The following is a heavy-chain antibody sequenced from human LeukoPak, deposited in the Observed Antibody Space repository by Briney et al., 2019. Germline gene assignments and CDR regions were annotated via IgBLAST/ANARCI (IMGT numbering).Heavy chain of an antibody. J-gene: IGHJ6*03. Sequence: GGSLRLSCAASGFTFSSYWMSWVRQAPGKGLEWVANIKQDGSEKYYVDSVKGRFTISRDNAKNSLYLQMNSLRAEDTAVYYCARDNSIRQWLANYYSYYYMDVWGKGTTVTVSS. CDR3: ARDNSIRQWLANYYSYYYMDV. V-gene: IGHV3-7*01. CDR1: GFTFSSYW. D-gene: IGHD6-19*01. CDR2: IKQDGSEK.